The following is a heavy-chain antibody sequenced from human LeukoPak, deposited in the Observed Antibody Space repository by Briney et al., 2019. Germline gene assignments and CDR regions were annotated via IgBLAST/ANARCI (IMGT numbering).Heavy chain of an antibody. J-gene: IGHJ6*02. D-gene: IGHD4-11*01. V-gene: IGHV3-30-3*01. CDR2: ISYDGSKK. Sequence: GGSLRLSCVASGFTLSSYGMHWVRQAPGKGLEWVAVISYDGSKKYYADSVKGRFTISRDNSKNTLYLQMNSLRGEDTAVYYCGQSRNYYYGMDVWGQGTTVTVSS. CDR3: GQSRNYYYGMDV. CDR1: GFTLSSYG.